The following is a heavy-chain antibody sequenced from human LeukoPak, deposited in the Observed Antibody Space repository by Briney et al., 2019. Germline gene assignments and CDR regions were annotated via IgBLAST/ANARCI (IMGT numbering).Heavy chain of an antibody. D-gene: IGHD5-12*01. J-gene: IGHJ4*02. V-gene: IGHV3-64*01. CDR1: GFSLSGYV. Sequence: GGSPRLSCAASGFSLSGYVMHWVRQAPGKGPESVSAITPDGRTTYYAKSVKGRFTISRDNSKNTLYLQMGSLTTEDMAVYYCARENPQGGSDCWGQGTLVTVSS. CDR3: ARENPQGGSDC. CDR2: ITPDGRTT.